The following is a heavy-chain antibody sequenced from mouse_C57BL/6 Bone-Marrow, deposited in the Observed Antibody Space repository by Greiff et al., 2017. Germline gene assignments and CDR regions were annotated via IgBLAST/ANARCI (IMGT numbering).Heavy chain of an antibody. Sequence: QVQLQQSDAELVKPGASVKISCTVSGYTFTDHTLHWMKQRPEQGLEWIGYIYPRDGSTKYNEKFKGKATLTADTSSNTAYMQLNSLTSEDSAVYFCARYCYGSSYWDFDGWGTGTTVTAS. J-gene: IGHJ1*03. CDR3: ARYCYGSSYWDFDG. D-gene: IGHD1-1*01. CDR1: GYTFTDHT. V-gene: IGHV1-78*01. CDR2: IYPRDGST.